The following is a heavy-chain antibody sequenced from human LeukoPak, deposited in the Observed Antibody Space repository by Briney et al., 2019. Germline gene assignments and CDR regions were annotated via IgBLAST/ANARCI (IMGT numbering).Heavy chain of an antibody. J-gene: IGHJ4*02. V-gene: IGHV4-34*01. CDR1: GGSFSGYY. Sequence: NPSETLSLTCAVYGGSFSGYYWSWIRQPPGKGLEWIGEINHSGSTNYNPSLKSRVTISIDTSKNQFSLKLTSVTAADTAVYYCAGNSSSPDYWGQGTRVTVSS. D-gene: IGHD6-13*01. CDR2: INHSGST. CDR3: AGNSSSPDY.